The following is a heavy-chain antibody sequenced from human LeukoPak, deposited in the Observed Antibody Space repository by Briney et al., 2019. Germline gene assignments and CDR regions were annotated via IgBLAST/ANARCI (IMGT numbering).Heavy chain of an antibody. J-gene: IGHJ4*02. CDR1: GFTFSSYA. V-gene: IGHV3-23*01. CDR3: AKRDIVATSEYFDY. CDR2: ISGSGKTT. Sequence: GGSLRLSCAASGFTFSSYAMSWVRQAPGKGLEWVSVISGSGKTTYYADSVKGRFTISRDNSKNTLYLQMNSLRAEDTAVYYCAKRDIVATSEYFDYWGQGTLVTVSS. D-gene: IGHD5-12*01.